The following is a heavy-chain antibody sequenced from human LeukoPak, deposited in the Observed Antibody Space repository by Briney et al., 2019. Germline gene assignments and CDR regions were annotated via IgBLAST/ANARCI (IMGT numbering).Heavy chain of an antibody. CDR3: AREVTASSFDI. D-gene: IGHD2-21*02. Sequence: PGGSLRLSCAASGFTFSSYNMNWVRQAPGRGLEWVGNINQDGSQNSSVDSVKGRFTISRDNAKNSLYLQMNSLGAEDTALYYCAREVTASSFDILGQGTMVTVSS. V-gene: IGHV3-7*01. CDR2: INQDGSQN. CDR1: GFTFSSYN. J-gene: IGHJ3*02.